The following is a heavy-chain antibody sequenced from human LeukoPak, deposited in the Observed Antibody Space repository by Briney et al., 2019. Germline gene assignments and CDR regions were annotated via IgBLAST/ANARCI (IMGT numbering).Heavy chain of an antibody. CDR2: ISGSGGST. Sequence: PGGSLRLSCAASGFTFSSYAMSWVRQAPGKGLEWVSAISGSGGSTYYADSVKGRFTISRDNSKNTLYLQMNSLRAEDTAVYYCAKDRFKIYSSSWYFDYWGQGTLVTVSS. J-gene: IGHJ4*02. D-gene: IGHD6-13*01. CDR3: AKDRFKIYSSSWYFDY. V-gene: IGHV3-23*01. CDR1: GFTFSSYA.